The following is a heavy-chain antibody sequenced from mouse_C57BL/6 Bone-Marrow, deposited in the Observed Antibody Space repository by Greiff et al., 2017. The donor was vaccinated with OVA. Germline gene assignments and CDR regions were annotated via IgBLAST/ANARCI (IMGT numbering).Heavy chain of an antibody. CDR3: ARKGTTVVATDAMDY. CDR2: IWSGGST. D-gene: IGHD1-1*01. J-gene: IGHJ4*01. Sequence: VQVVESGPGLVQPSQSLSITCTVSGFSLTSYGVHWVRQSPGKGLEWLGVIWSGGSTDYNAAFISRLSISKDNSKSQVFFKMNSLQADDTAIYYCARKGTTVVATDAMDYWGQGTSVTVSS. CDR1: GFSLTSYG. V-gene: IGHV2-2*01.